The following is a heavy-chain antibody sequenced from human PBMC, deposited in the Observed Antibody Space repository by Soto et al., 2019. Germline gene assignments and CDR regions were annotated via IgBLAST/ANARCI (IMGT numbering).Heavy chain of an antibody. CDR3: ARDSGLLSSRFDP. J-gene: IGHJ5*02. CDR2: IYYSGST. CDR1: GGSISSGGYY. V-gene: IGHV4-31*03. D-gene: IGHD2-15*01. Sequence: QVQLQESGPGLVKPSQTLSLTCTVSGGSISSGGYYWSWIRHHPGKGLEWIGYIYYSGSTYYNPSLKSRVTISVDTSKNQFSLKLSSVTAADTAVYYCARDSGLLSSRFDPWGQGTLVTVSS.